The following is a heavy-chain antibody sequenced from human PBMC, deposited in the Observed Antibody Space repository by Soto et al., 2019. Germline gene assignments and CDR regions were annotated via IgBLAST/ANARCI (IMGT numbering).Heavy chain of an antibody. CDR2: IIPIFGTA. J-gene: IGHJ6*02. Sequence: ASVKVSCKASGGTFSSYAISWVRQAPGQGLEWMGGIIPIFGTASYAQKFQGRVTITADESTSTAYMELSSLRSEDTAVYYCARDXGAAESNQAYYYYGMDVWGQGTTVTVSS. CDR1: GGTFSSYA. CDR3: ARDXGAAESNQAYYYYGMDV. V-gene: IGHV1-69*13. D-gene: IGHD6-13*01.